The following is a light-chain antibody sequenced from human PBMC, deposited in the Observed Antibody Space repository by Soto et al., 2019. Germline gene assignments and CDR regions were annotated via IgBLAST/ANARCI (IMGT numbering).Light chain of an antibody. V-gene: IGLV2-14*01. CDR3: SSYTTSSTRV. J-gene: IGLJ1*01. CDR2: EVS. CDR1: SSDVGIYNY. Sequence: QSVLTQPASVSGSPSQWIAISCTGSSSDVGIYNYIPWYQQHPDTVPKLIIYEVSNRPSGVSNRFSGSKSGNTASLTLSGLQAEDEADYYCSSYTTSSTRVFRTGTKVTV.